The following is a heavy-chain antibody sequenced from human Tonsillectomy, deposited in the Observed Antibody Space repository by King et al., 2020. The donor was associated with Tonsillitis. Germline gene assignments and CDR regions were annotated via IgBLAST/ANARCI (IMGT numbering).Heavy chain of an antibody. Sequence: QLVQSGAEVKKPGESLKISCKGSGYSFTRYWIVWVRQMPGKGLEWMGIIYPGDSETGYSPSFQGQVTISADKSISTAFLQWSRLKASDSAIYYCARYDSTGAGAFDIWGQGTMVTVPS. D-gene: IGHD3-22*01. J-gene: IGHJ3*02. V-gene: IGHV5-51*01. CDR2: IYPGDSET. CDR1: GYSFTRYW. CDR3: ARYDSTGAGAFDI.